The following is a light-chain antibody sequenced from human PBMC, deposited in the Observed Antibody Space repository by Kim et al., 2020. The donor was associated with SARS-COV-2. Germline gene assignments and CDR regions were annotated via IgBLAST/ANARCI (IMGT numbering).Light chain of an antibody. J-gene: IGLJ2*01. CDR1: NLGDKY. V-gene: IGLV3-1*01. CDR3: QAWDSSTVV. Sequence: SYELTQPPSVSVSPGQTARITCSGDNLGDKYACWYQQKPGQSPVLVIYQDNKRPSGIPERFSGSNSGNTATLTISGTQAMDEADYYCQAWDSSTVVFGGG. CDR2: QDN.